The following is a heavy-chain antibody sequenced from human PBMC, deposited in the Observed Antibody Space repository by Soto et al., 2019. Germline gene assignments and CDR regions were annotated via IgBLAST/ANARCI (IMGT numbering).Heavy chain of an antibody. CDR1: GGSMSGYY. CDR2: IYHSGST. CDR3: ARGGQVAAAGPDY. Sequence: SETLSLTCSVSGGSMSGYYWTWIRQPPGKGLEWIGYIYHSGSTDYNPSLKSRVSMSIEESRTQFSLKLRSVTAADTAVYYCARGGQVAAAGPDYWGQGTLVTVSS. D-gene: IGHD6-13*01. V-gene: IGHV4-59*01. J-gene: IGHJ4*02.